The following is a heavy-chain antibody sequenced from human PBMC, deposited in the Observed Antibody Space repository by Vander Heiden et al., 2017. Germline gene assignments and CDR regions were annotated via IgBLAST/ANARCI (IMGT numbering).Heavy chain of an antibody. V-gene: IGHV1-2*06. D-gene: IGHD3-16*01. J-gene: IGHJ4*02. CDR1: GYTFTGYY. CDR2: INPNSGGT. Sequence: QVQLVQSGAEVKKPGASVKVSCKASGYTFTGYYMHWVRQAPGQGLEWMGRINPNSGGTNYAQKLQGRVTMTRDTSISTADMELSRLRSDETAVYYCARVFGRQQTNRRLLGYWGQGTLVTVSS. CDR3: ARVFGRQQTNRRLLGY.